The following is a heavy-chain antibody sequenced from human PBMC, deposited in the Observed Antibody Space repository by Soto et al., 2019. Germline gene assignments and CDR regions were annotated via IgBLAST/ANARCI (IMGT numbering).Heavy chain of an antibody. V-gene: IGHV1-69*13. CDR3: ATIGDCSSTSCYGFIAGMDV. Sequence: SVKVSCKASGGTFSSYAISWVRQAPGQGLEWMGGIIPIFGTANYAQKFQGRVTITADESTSTAYMELSSLRSEDTAVYYCATIGDCSSTSCYGFIAGMDVWGQGTTVTVSS. CDR2: IIPIFGTA. CDR1: GGTFSSYA. J-gene: IGHJ6*02. D-gene: IGHD2-2*01.